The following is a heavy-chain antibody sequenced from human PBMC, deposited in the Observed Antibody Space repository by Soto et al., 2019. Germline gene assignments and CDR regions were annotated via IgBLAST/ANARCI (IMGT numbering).Heavy chain of an antibody. CDR2: IYYSGST. D-gene: IGHD2-21*02. CDR1: GGSISSYY. CDR3: AREGGDKYCDGDCYSRWFDP. Sequence: PSETLSLTCTVSGGSISSYYWSWIRQPPGKGLEWIGDIYYSGSTNYNPSLKSGATISVDTSKNQFSLKLSSVTAADTAVYYCAREGGDKYCDGDCYSRWFDPWGQGTLVTVSS. J-gene: IGHJ5*02. V-gene: IGHV4-59*01.